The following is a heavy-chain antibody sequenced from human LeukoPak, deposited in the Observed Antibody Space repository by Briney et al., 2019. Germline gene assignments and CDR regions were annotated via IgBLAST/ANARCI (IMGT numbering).Heavy chain of an antibody. D-gene: IGHD4-17*01. CDR1: GGSISSSSYY. V-gene: IGHV4-39*07. Sequence: SETLSLTCTVSGGSISSSSYYWGWIRQPPGKGLEWIGSIYYSGSTYYNPSLKSRLTISVDTSKNQFSLKLCSVTAADTAVYYCARSYGDYITGAYAFDVWGQGTMVTVSS. CDR2: IYYSGST. J-gene: IGHJ3*01. CDR3: ARSYGDYITGAYAFDV.